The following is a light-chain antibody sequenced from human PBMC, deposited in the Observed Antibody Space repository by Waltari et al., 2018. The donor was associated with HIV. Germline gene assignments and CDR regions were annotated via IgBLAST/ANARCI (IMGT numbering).Light chain of an antibody. CDR2: GAS. CDR3: QQYIKWPLT. Sequence: EIVMTQSPATLSVSPGERATLSCRASQSVGSILAWYQHKPGLAPRLLIYGASTRATGIPARFSGSGSGTEFTLTISSLQSEDFAVYYCQQYIKWPLTFGGGTKVEI. CDR1: QSVGSI. V-gene: IGKV3-15*01. J-gene: IGKJ4*01.